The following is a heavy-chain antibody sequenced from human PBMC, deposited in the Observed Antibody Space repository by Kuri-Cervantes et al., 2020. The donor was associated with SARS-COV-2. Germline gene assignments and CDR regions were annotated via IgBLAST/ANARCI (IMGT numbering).Heavy chain of an antibody. D-gene: IGHD3-22*01. Sequence: GESLKISCAASGFTFNNYAMHWVRQTPGEGLEWMAITSYDGTSKYYADSVKGRFTISRDNSKNTLYLQMNNLRGDDTAVYYCARDHYYDSSGYSPPNYYYYGMDVWGQGTTVTVSS. CDR3: ARDHYYDSSGYSPPNYYYYGMDV. V-gene: IGHV3-30-3*01. CDR2: TSYDGTSK. J-gene: IGHJ6*02. CDR1: GFTFNNYA.